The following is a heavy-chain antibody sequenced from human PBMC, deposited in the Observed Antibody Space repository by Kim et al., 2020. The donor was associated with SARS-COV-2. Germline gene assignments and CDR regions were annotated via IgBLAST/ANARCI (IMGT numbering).Heavy chain of an antibody. V-gene: IGHV1-18*01. D-gene: IGHD3-3*01. CDR2: ISAYNCNT. J-gene: IGHJ6*02. CDR3: ARVSRPITIFGVVIIDPRNYYYGMDV. CDR1: GYTFTSYG. Sequence: ASVKVSCKASGYTFTSYGISWVRQAPGQGLEWMGWISAYNCNTNYAQKLQGRVTMTTDTSTSTAYMELRSLRSDDTAVYYCARVSRPITIFGVVIIDPRNYYYGMDVWGQGTTVTVSS.